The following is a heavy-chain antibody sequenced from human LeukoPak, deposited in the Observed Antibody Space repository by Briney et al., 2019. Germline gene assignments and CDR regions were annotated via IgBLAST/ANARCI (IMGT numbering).Heavy chain of an antibody. V-gene: IGHV3-53*01. D-gene: IGHD1-7*01. J-gene: IGHJ4*02. CDR2: FYTGGST. Sequence: AGGSLRLSCAASGFSVRTNYMSWVRQAPGKGLEWVSVFYTGGSTYYADSVKGRFTISRDTSKNTVYLQVNSLRAEDTAIYYCVTDLTGTTAGLGYWGQGTLVTVSS. CDR1: GFSVRTNY. CDR3: VTDLTGTTAGLGY.